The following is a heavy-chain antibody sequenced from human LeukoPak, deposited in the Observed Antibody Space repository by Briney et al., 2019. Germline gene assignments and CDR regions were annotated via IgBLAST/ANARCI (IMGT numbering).Heavy chain of an antibody. CDR3: TRVGRYCSSTSCYSGYFDY. J-gene: IGHJ4*02. Sequence: GGSLRLSCAASGFTFSSYWMSWVRQAPGKGLEWVANIKKDGSDKYYVDSVKGRFTISRDNAKNSLYLQMNSLRAEDTAVYYCTRVGRYCSSTSCYSGYFDYWGQGTLVTVSS. V-gene: IGHV3-7*01. CDR2: IKKDGSDK. D-gene: IGHD2-2*01. CDR1: GFTFSSYW.